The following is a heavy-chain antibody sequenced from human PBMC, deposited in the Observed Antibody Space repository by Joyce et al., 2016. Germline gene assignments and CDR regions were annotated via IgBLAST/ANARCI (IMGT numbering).Heavy chain of an antibody. CDR2: IKSNNDGGTL. V-gene: IGHV3-15*01. CDR1: GLTFRTTW. CDR3: TTDPRY. Sequence: VQLVESGGGLVQPGESLRLSCGVSGLTFRTTWMSWVRQAPGKGLEWIGRIKSNNDGGTLEYIETVKGRFTLSRDDSTNTVYLQMDSLKIEDTAMYYCTTDPRYWGRGTLVTVSS. J-gene: IGHJ4*02.